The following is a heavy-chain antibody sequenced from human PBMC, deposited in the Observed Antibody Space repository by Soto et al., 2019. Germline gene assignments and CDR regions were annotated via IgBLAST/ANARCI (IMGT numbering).Heavy chain of an antibody. CDR1: GYTLTGLS. J-gene: IGHJ6*02. Sequence: ASVKASCKVSGYTLTGLSMHWVRQAPGKGREWMGGFDPEDGETIYAQKFQGRVTMTEDTSTDTAYMELSSLRSEDTAVYYCATGPNKELELRSYHRYYYYGMDVWGPGTTVTVSS. CDR3: ATGPNKELELRSYHRYYYYGMDV. V-gene: IGHV1-24*01. CDR2: FDPEDGET. D-gene: IGHD1-7*01.